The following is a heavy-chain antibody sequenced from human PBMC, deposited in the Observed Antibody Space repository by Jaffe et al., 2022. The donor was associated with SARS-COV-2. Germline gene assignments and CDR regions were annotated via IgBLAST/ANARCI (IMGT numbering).Heavy chain of an antibody. CDR3: AKDLYV. Sequence: QVQLVESGGGVVQPGRSLRLSCSASGFTFSSFTMHWVRQAPGKGLEWVAIISSDGSNKYHADSVKGRFTISRDNSKNTLYLQMNSLRAEDTAVYYCAKDLYVWGQGTLVTVSS. V-gene: IGHV3-30*04. D-gene: IGHD2-8*01. CDR2: ISSDGSNK. CDR1: GFTFSSFT. J-gene: IGHJ4*02.